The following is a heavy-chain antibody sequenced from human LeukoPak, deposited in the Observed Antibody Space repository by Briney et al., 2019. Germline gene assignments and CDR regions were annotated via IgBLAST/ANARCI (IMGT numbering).Heavy chain of an antibody. CDR1: GYTFTNYA. J-gene: IGHJ4*02. Sequence: GASVEVSCKASGYTFTNYAMHWVRQAPGQRLEWMGWINAGNGNTKYSQKFQGRVTITRDTSASTAYMELSSLRSEDTAVYYCARGLMWFGELSSPGYWGQGTLVTVSS. CDR2: INAGNGNT. V-gene: IGHV1-3*01. CDR3: ARGLMWFGELSSPGY. D-gene: IGHD3-10*01.